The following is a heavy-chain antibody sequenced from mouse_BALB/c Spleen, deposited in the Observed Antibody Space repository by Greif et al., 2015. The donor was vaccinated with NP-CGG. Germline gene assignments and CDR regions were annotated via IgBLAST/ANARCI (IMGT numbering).Heavy chain of an antibody. V-gene: IGHV14-3*02. D-gene: IGHD1-1*01. CDR2: IDPANGNT. Sequence: EVQLQQSGAELVKPGASVKLSCTASGFNIKDTYMHWVKQRPEQGLEWIGRIDPANGNTKYDPKFQGKATITADTSSNTAYLQLSSLTSEDTAVYYCARGYGSDWYFDVWGAGTTVTVSS. CDR3: ARGYGSDWYFDV. CDR1: GFNIKDTY. J-gene: IGHJ1*01.